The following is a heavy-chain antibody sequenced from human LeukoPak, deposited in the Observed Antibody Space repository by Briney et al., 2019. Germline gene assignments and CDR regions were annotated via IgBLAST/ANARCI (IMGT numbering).Heavy chain of an antibody. CDR2: ISCSGSTI. J-gene: IGHJ6*02. CDR1: GFTFSSYE. Sequence: GGSLRLSCAASGFTFSSYEMNWVRQAPGKGLEWVSYISCSGSTIYYADSVKGRFTISRDNTKNSLYLQMNSLRAEDTAVYYCARDTLVVVTAPNHYYYGMDLWGQGTTVTVSS. V-gene: IGHV3-48*03. CDR3: ARDTLVVVTAPNHYYYGMDL. D-gene: IGHD2-21*02.